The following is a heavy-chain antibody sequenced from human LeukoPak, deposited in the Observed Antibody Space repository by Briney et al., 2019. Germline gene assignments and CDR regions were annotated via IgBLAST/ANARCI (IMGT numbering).Heavy chain of an antibody. CDR3: ARETTYYYGSGSYRNYYYMDV. CDR2: ISSSSSYI. J-gene: IGHJ6*03. CDR1: GFTFSSYS. D-gene: IGHD3-10*01. Sequence: GGSLRLSCAASGFTFSSYSMNWVRQAPGKGLEWVSSISSSSSYIYYADSVKGRFTISRDNSKNTLYLQMNSLRAEDTAVYYCARETTYYYGSGSYRNYYYMDVWGKGTTVTVSS. V-gene: IGHV3-21*01.